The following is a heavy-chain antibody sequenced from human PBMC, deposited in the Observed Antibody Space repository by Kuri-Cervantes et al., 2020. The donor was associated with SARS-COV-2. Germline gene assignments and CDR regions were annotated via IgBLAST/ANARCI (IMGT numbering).Heavy chain of an antibody. Sequence: GESLKISCKGSGYSFTNYWIAWVRQMPGKGLEWMGIIYPGDSDTKYSPSFQGQVTISADKSISTAFPQWSSLKASDTAMYYCARRAYGEQVDYYYMDVWGKGTTVTVSS. D-gene: IGHD4-17*01. V-gene: IGHV5-51*01. CDR3: ARRAYGEQVDYYYMDV. J-gene: IGHJ6*03. CDR1: GYSFTNYW. CDR2: IYPGDSDT.